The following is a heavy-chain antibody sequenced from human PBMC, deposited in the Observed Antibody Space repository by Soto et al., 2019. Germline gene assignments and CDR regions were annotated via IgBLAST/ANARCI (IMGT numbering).Heavy chain of an antibody. Sequence: SETLSLTCTVSGGSISSSSYYWGWIRQPPGKGLEWIGSIYYSGSTYYNPSLKSRVTISVDTSKNQFSLKLSSVTAADTAVYYCARHLHRITIPQGWGQGTLVTVSS. V-gene: IGHV4-39*01. CDR2: IYYSGST. CDR3: ARHLHRITIPQG. D-gene: IGHD3-3*01. J-gene: IGHJ4*02. CDR1: GGSISSSSYY.